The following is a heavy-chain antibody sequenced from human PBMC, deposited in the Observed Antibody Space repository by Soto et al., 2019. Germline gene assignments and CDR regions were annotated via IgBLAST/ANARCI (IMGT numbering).Heavy chain of an antibody. Sequence: QVRLVQSGGGVVQPGRSLRLSCVASGFIFSTYGMHWVRQVPGKGLEWVAHISYDGSNEYYADSVKGRFTVSRDNAKNTLDLQMNGLKTEDTALYYCTKEYIVGTTWGYFESWGQGALVIVSS. CDR1: GFIFSTYG. CDR2: ISYDGSNE. D-gene: IGHD1-1*01. J-gene: IGHJ4*02. CDR3: TKEYIVGTTWGYFES. V-gene: IGHV3-30*18.